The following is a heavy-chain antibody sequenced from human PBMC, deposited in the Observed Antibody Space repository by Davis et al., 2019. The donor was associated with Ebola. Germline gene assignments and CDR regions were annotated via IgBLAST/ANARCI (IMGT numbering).Heavy chain of an antibody. V-gene: IGHV1-2*02. CDR1: GYTFTSYG. J-gene: IGHJ6*02. CDR2: INPNSGGT. D-gene: IGHD5-12*01. Sequence: ASVKVSCKASGYTFTSYGISWVRQAPGQGLEWMGWINPNSGGTNYAQKFQGRVTMTRDTSISTAYMELSRLRSDDTAVYYCARGVPYYGMDVWGQGTTVTVSS. CDR3: ARGVPYYGMDV.